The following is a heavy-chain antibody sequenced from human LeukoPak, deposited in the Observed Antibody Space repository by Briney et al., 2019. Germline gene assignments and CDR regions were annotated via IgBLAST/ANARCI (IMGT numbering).Heavy chain of an antibody. Sequence: GASVKVSCKASGYTFTSYYMHWVRQAPGQGLEWMGIINPSGGSTSYAQKFQGRVTMTRDTSTSTVYMELSSLRSEDTAVYYCARSRRENYSSSPKLTAGFDPWGQGTLVTVSS. CDR2: INPSGGST. J-gene: IGHJ5*02. D-gene: IGHD6-13*01. V-gene: IGHV1-46*01. CDR3: ARSRRENYSSSPKLTAGFDP. CDR1: GYTFTSYY.